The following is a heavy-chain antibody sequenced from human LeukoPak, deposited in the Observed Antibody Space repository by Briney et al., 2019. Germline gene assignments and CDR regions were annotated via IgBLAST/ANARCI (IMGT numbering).Heavy chain of an antibody. J-gene: IGHJ5*02. Sequence: GGSLRLSCAASGFTFSSYAMHWVRQAPGKGLEWVAVISYDGSNEYYADSVKGRFTISRDNSKNTLYLQMNSLRAEDTAVYYCARGTAVLLWFGAQSGLDPWGQGTLVTVSS. CDR3: ARGTAVLLWFGAQSGLDP. CDR1: GFTFSSYA. CDR2: ISYDGSNE. V-gene: IGHV3-30*04. D-gene: IGHD3-10*01.